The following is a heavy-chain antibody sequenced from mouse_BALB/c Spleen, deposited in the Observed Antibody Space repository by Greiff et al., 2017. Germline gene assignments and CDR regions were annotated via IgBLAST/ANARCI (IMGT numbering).Heavy chain of an antibody. Sequence: VQLQQSGPSLVQPSQSLSITCTVSGFSLTSYGVHWVRQSPGKGLEWLGVIWRGGSTDYNAAFMSRLSITKDNSKSQVFFKMNSLQADDTAIYYCAKSYGSSLGYFDVWGAGTTVTVSS. CDR3: AKSYGSSLGYFDV. CDR2: IWRGGST. V-gene: IGHV2-5-1*01. J-gene: IGHJ1*01. CDR1: GFSLTSYG. D-gene: IGHD1-1*01.